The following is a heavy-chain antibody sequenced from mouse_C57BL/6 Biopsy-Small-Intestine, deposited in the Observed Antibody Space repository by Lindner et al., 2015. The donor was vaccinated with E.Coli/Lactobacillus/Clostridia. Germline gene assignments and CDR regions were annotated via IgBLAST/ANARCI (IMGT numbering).Heavy chain of an antibody. CDR3: ARPLFYYDGSLYYFDY. Sequence: VQLQESGPELVKPGASVKISCKASGYSFTGYYMHWVKQSPEKSLEWIGEINPTTGGTTYNQKFKAKATLTVDKSSSTAYMQLQSLTSEDSAVYYCARPLFYYDGSLYYFDYWGQGTTLTVSS. J-gene: IGHJ2*01. CDR2: INPTTGGT. CDR1: GYSFTGYY. D-gene: IGHD1-1*01. V-gene: IGHV1-42*01.